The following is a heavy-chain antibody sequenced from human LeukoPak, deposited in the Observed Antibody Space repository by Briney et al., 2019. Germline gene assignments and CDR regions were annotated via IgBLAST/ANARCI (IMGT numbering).Heavy chain of an antibody. J-gene: IGHJ4*02. Sequence: SETLSLTCTVSGFSISNGYYWGWIRQPPGKGLERIGNIYHSGTTYYNPSFKSRVTISVDTSKNQFSLKLSSVTAADTAVYYCASSYSSSWHFDYWGQGTLVTVSS. CDR3: ASSYSSSWHFDY. V-gene: IGHV4-38-2*02. CDR2: IYHSGTT. D-gene: IGHD6-13*01. CDR1: GFSISNGYY.